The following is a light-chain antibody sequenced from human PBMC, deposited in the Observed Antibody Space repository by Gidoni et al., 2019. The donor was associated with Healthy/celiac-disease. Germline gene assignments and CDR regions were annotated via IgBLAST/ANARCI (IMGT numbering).Light chain of an antibody. CDR3: SSYTSSSTLVV. CDR1: SSDVGGYNY. J-gene: IGLJ2*01. V-gene: IGLV2-14*01. Sequence: QSALTQPASVSGSPGQSNTISCTGTSSDVGGYNYVSWYQQHPGKAPKLIIYDVSNRPSGVSNRFSGSKSGNAASLTISGLQAEDEADYYCSSYTSSSTLVVFGGGTKLTVL. CDR2: DVS.